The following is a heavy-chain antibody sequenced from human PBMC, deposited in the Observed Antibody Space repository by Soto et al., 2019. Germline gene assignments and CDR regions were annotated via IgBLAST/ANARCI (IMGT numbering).Heavy chain of an antibody. CDR3: ARASRYNWNYVDY. J-gene: IGHJ4*02. CDR2: ISSNGGST. D-gene: IGHD1-20*01. V-gene: IGHV3-64*02. CDR1: GFTFSSYA. Sequence: EVQLVESGEGLVQPGGSLRLSCAASGFTFSSYAMHWVRQAPGKGLEYVSAISSNGGSTYYADSVKGRFTISRDNSKNTLYLHMGSLRAEDMAVYYCARASRYNWNYVDYWGQGTLVTVSS.